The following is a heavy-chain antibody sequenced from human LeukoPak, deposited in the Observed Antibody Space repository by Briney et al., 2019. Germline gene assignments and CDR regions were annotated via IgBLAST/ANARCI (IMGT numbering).Heavy chain of an antibody. CDR2: IYTSGST. Sequence: KPSVTLSLTCTVSGGSISSYYWSWIRQPAGKGLEWIGRIYTSGSTNYNPSLKSRVTMSVDTSKNQFSLKLSSVTAADTAVYYCAGGGATNWAYYFDYWGQGTLVTVSS. D-gene: IGHD1-26*01. CDR3: AGGGATNWAYYFDY. CDR1: GGSISSYY. V-gene: IGHV4-4*07. J-gene: IGHJ4*02.